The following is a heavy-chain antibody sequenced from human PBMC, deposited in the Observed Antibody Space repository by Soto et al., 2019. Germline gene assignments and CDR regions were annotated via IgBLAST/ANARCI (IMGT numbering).Heavy chain of an antibody. Sequence: PSETLSLTCTVSGGSISSGGYYWSWIRQHPGKGLEWIGYIYYSGSTYYNPSLKSRVTISVDTSKNQFSLKLSSVTAADTAVYYCARPYYGDYGAFDIWGQGTMVTVS. CDR2: IYYSGST. D-gene: IGHD4-17*01. V-gene: IGHV4-31*03. CDR3: ARPYYGDYGAFDI. J-gene: IGHJ3*02. CDR1: GGSISSGGYY.